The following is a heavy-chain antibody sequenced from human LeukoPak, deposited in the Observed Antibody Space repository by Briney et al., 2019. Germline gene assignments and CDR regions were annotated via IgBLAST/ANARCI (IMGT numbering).Heavy chain of an antibody. D-gene: IGHD6-13*01. V-gene: IGHV4-39*02. J-gene: IGHJ5*02. Sequence: PSETLSLTCTVSGGSISSSSYYWGWIRQPPGKGLEWIGSIYYSGSTYYNPSLKSRVTISVDTSKNQFSLKLSSVTAADTAVYYCARDSGLAAAGTDRNWFDPWGQGTLATVSS. CDR1: GGSISSSSYY. CDR3: ARDSGLAAAGTDRNWFDP. CDR2: IYYSGST.